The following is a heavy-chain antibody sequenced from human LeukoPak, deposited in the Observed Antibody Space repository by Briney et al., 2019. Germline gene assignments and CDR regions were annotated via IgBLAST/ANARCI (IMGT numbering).Heavy chain of an antibody. CDR2: IKSKTDGGTT. D-gene: IGHD6-19*01. CDR3: TTASGSDWPRWAF. V-gene: IGHV3-15*01. CDR1: GFTFSNAW. Sequence: PGGSLRLSCAASGFTFSNAWMSWVRQAPGKGLEWVGRIKSKTDGGTTDYAAPVKGRFTISRDDSKNTLYLQMNSLKIEDTAVYFCTTASGSDWPRWAFWGQGTLVTVSS. J-gene: IGHJ4*02.